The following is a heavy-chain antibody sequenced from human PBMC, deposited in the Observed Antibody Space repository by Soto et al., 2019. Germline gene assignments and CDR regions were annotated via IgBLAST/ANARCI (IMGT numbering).Heavy chain of an antibody. Sequence: PSETLSLTCTVSGGSISSSSYYWGWIRQPPGKGLEWIGSIYYSGSAYYNPSLKSRVTISVDTSKNQFSLKLGSVPAADTAVYYCARQSYYDSRAYYPYYFDYWGQGTLVTVS. CDR3: ARQSYYDSRAYYPYYFDY. J-gene: IGHJ4*02. CDR1: GGSISSSSYY. CDR2: IYYSGSA. V-gene: IGHV4-39*01. D-gene: IGHD3-22*01.